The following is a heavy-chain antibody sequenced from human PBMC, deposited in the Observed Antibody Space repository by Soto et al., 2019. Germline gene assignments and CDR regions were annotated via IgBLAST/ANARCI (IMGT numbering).Heavy chain of an antibody. V-gene: IGHV1-69*13. J-gene: IGHJ1*01. CDR2: IIPIFGTA. CDR3: ARDGGEYYYDSSGYREFAEYFQH. Sequence: ASVKVSCKASGGTFSSYAISWVRQAPGQGLEWMGGIIPIFGTANYAQKFQGRVTITADESTSTAYMELSSLRSEDTAVYYCARDGGEYYYDSSGYREFAEYFQHWGQGTLVTVSS. CDR1: GGTFSSYA. D-gene: IGHD3-22*01.